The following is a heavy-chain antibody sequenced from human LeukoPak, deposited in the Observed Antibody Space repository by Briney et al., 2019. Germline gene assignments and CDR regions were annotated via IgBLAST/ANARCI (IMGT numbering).Heavy chain of an antibody. CDR3: AKDKGVNIVVVPDAIDY. V-gene: IGHV3-53*01. Sequence: GGSLRLSCAASGFTVSSNYMSWVRQAPGKGLEWVSVIYSGGSTYYADSVKGRFTISRDNSKNTLYLQMNSLRAEDTAVYYCAKDKGVNIVVVPDAIDYWGQGTLVTVSS. CDR2: IYSGGST. CDR1: GFTVSSNY. D-gene: IGHD2-2*01. J-gene: IGHJ4*02.